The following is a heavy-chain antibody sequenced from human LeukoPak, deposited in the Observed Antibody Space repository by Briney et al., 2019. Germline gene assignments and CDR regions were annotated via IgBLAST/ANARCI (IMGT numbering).Heavy chain of an antibody. D-gene: IGHD3-10*01. CDR2: TRNKANSYTT. CDR1: GFTFSDHY. Sequence: GGSLRLSCAASGFTFSDHYMDWVRQAPGKELEWVGRTRNKANSYTTEYAASVKGRFTISRDDSKNSLYLQMNSLTTEDTAVYYCARVVVRGVIITEYYFDYWGQGTLVTVSS. V-gene: IGHV3-72*01. J-gene: IGHJ4*02. CDR3: ARVVVRGVIITEYYFDY.